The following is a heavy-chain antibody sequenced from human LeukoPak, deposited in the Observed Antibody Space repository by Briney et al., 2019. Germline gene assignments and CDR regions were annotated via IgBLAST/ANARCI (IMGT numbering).Heavy chain of an antibody. CDR3: ARDRASGWYRGDYDY. CDR1: GFTLDDYG. CDR2: TGWSGSST. Sequence: GGSLRLSCAASGFTLDDYGMSWVRQAPGKGLEWVSGTGWSGSSTGYADSVKGRFTISMDNAKNSLYLQLNSLRAEDTAFYYCARDRASGWYRGDYDYWGQGTLVTVSS. J-gene: IGHJ4*02. D-gene: IGHD6-19*01. V-gene: IGHV3-20*04.